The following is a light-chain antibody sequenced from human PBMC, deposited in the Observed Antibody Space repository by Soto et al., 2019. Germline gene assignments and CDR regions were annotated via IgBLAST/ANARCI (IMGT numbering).Light chain of an antibody. CDR2: DVS. CDR3: SSYTSSSTLVV. CDR1: SSDVGHYNY. J-gene: IGLJ2*01. Sequence: QSVLTQPASVSGSPGQSITFSCTGTSSDVGHYNYVSWYQQHPGKAPKLMIYDVSKRPSGVSNRFSGSKSGNTASLTISGLQAEDEADYYCSSYTSSSTLVVFGGGTKLTVL. V-gene: IGLV2-14*03.